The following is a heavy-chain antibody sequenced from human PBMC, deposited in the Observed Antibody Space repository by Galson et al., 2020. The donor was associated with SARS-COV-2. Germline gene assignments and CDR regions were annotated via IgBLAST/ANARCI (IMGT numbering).Heavy chain of an antibody. D-gene: IGHD6-19*01. V-gene: IGHV3-66*01. Sequence: GESLKISCAASGFTVSSNYMSWVRQAPGKGLEWVSVIYSGGSTYYADSVKGRFTISRDNSKNTLYLQMNSLRAEDTAVYYCARDSGVAVAGGEYYYYYYGMDVWGQGTTVTVSS. J-gene: IGHJ6*02. CDR3: ARDSGVAVAGGEYYYYYYGMDV. CDR1: GFTVSSNY. CDR2: IYSGGST.